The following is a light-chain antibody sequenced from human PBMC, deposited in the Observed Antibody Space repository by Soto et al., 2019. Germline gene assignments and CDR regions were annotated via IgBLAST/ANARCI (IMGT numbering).Light chain of an antibody. CDR3: QQRSNWPFT. CDR1: QSVNRY. Sequence: EIVLTQSPATLSLSPGERATLSCRASQSVNRYLAWFQQKPGQAPRLLIYDASNSATGIPARFSGSGSGTDFTLTISSLEPEDFAVYYCQQRSNWPFTFGGGTKVEIK. V-gene: IGKV3-11*01. J-gene: IGKJ4*01. CDR2: DAS.